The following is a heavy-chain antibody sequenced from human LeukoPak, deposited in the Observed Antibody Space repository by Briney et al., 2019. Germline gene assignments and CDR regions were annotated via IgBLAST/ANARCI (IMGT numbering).Heavy chain of an antibody. CDR2: IKQDGAEK. V-gene: IGHV3-7*05. CDR3: ARGAGYNYPYYFDY. D-gene: IGHD5-24*01. J-gene: IGHJ4*02. Sequence: GGSLRLSCVGSESVFSNYWISWIRQAPGKGLEWVANIKQDGAEKYYLDSVKGRFTVSRDNVKNSVYLQMNSLRVEDTAVYYCARGAGYNYPYYFDYWGQGTLVTVSS. CDR1: ESVFSNYW.